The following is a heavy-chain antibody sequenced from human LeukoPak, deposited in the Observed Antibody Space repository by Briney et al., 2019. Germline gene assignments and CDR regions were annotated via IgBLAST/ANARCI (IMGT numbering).Heavy chain of an antibody. J-gene: IGHJ4*02. CDR2: IYSGGST. V-gene: IGHV3-66*01. CDR1: GFTVSSNY. Sequence: GGSLRLSCAASGFTVSSNYMSWVRRAPGKGLEWVSVIYSGGSTYYADSVKGRFTISRDNSKNTLYLQMNSLRAEDTAVYYCARALVGATGYWGQGTLVTVSS. D-gene: IGHD1-26*01. CDR3: ARALVGATGY.